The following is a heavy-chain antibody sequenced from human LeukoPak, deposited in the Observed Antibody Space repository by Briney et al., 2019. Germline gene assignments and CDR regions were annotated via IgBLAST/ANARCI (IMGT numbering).Heavy chain of an antibody. CDR1: TFTFTYFG. J-gene: IGHJ4*02. CDR3: AKIVGSGSRTF. D-gene: IGHD1-26*01. CDR2: IQYDGIDK. V-gene: IGHV3-30*02. Sequence: GGPLRLSCLASTFTFTYFGMQWLPLAPGKGLVWVTFIQYDGIDKYYADSVKGRFSISRDDSKNTIYLQMNSLKPEDTAVYYCAKIVGSGSRTFWGQGTLVIVSS.